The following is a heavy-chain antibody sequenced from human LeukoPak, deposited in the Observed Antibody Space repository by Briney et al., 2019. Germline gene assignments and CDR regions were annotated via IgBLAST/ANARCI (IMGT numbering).Heavy chain of an antibody. D-gene: IGHD3-10*01. J-gene: IGHJ4*02. CDR2: IDPSDSYT. V-gene: IGHV5-10-1*01. CDR3: ARQGGYGSGTYYTSY. CDR1: GXTFTAYW. Sequence: GESLKISFKASGXTFTAYWIYWVRQVPGKVLELMQRIDPSDSYTDYSPSFQGHVTISVDKSTSTAYLQWCSLQASDTAMYYCARQGGYGSGTYYTSYWGQGTLVTVSS.